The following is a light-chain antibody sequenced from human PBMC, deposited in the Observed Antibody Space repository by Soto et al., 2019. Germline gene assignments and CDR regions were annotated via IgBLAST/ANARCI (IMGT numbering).Light chain of an antibody. CDR3: KQHYNRLIT. J-gene: IGKJ5*01. V-gene: IGKV4-1*01. CDR1: QSLLSISNNKNF. Sequence: EIMMSESRGARTVPRGQWATINCKSSQSLLSISNNKNFLAWYQHKPGQPPKLLFYWASTRNSGVPDRFSGSGSGAHSTFTFSLGKAADAAVYSCKQHYNRLITCGQGTRLEIK. CDR2: WAS.